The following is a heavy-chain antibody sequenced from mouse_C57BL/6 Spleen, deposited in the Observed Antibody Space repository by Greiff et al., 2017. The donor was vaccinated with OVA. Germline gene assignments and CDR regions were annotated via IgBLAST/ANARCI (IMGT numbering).Heavy chain of an antibody. CDR3: ARGGGYGSYYYAMDY. CDR1: GYSITSGYD. Sequence: EVKLVESGPGMVKPSQSLSLTCTVTGYSITSGYDWHWIRHFPGNKLEWMGYISYSGSTNYNPSLKSRISITHDTSKNHFFLKLNSVTTEDTATYYCARGGGYGSYYYAMDYWGQGTSVTVSS. J-gene: IGHJ4*01. V-gene: IGHV3-1*01. CDR2: ISYSGST. D-gene: IGHD1-1*01.